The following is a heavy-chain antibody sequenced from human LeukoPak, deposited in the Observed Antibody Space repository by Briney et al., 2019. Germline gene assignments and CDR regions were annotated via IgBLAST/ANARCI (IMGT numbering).Heavy chain of an antibody. Sequence: SETLSPTCTVSGGSISSYHWSWIRQPAGKGLEWIGRVHSSGTTNYNPSLKSQVTMSMDTSKNQLSLKLSSVTAADTAVYYCARDGLYNYGYSYFDYWGQGTLVTVSS. CDR3: ARDGLYNYGYSYFDY. CDR2: VHSSGTT. D-gene: IGHD5-18*01. V-gene: IGHV4-4*07. J-gene: IGHJ4*02. CDR1: GGSISSYH.